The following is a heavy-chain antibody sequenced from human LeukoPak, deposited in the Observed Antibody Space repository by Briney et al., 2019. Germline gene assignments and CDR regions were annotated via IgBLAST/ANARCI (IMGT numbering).Heavy chain of an antibody. CDR2: LNQDGSEK. CDR1: GFTFSSYG. Sequence: PGGSLRLSCAASGFTFSSYGMHWVRQAPGKGLEWVAILNQDGSEKYYVDSVKGRFTISRDNARNSLFLQMNSLRAEDTAVYYCARRRGELWGQGTLVTVSS. D-gene: IGHD2-21*01. J-gene: IGHJ4*02. CDR3: ARRRGEL. V-gene: IGHV3-7*04.